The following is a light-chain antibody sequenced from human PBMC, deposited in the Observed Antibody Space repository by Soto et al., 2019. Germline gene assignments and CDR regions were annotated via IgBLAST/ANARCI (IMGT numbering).Light chain of an antibody. CDR2: EVS. J-gene: IGLJ1*01. V-gene: IGLV2-8*01. Sequence: QSVLTQPPSASGSPGQSVTISCTGTSSDVGGYNYVSWYQQHPGKAPKVMIYEVSKRPSGVPDRFSGSKSGNTASLTVSGLQAEDEADYYCSSYAGNDNPYVFGTGTTVTVL. CDR1: SSDVGGYNY. CDR3: SSYAGNDNPYV.